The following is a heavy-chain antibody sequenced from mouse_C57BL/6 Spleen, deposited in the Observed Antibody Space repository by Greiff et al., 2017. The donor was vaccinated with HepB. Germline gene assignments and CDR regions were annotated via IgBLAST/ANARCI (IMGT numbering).Heavy chain of an antibody. CDR1: GYTFTDYE. V-gene: IGHV1-15*01. CDR3: TREIYYRAMDY. D-gene: IGHD2-14*01. CDR2: IDPETGGT. J-gene: IGHJ4*01. Sequence: QVQLKESGAELVRPGASVTLSCKASGYTFTDYEMHWVKQTPVHGLEWIGAIDPETGGTAYNQKFKGKAILTADKSSSTAYMELRSLTSEDSAVYYCTREIYYRAMDYWGRGTSVTVSS.